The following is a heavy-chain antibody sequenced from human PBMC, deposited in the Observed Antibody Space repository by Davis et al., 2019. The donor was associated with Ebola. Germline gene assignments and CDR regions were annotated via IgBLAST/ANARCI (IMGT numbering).Heavy chain of an antibody. CDR1: GYTFTNYG. V-gene: IGHV1-18*01. D-gene: IGHD6-13*01. CDR3: AREYSSSWYVNWFDP. Sequence: ASVKVSCKASGYTFTNYGLSWVRQAPGQGLEWMGWISGYDGDTVFAQKFQDRVTMTRNTSISTAYMELSSLRSEDTAVYYCAREYSSSWYVNWFDPWGQGTLVTVSS. J-gene: IGHJ5*02. CDR2: ISGYDGDT.